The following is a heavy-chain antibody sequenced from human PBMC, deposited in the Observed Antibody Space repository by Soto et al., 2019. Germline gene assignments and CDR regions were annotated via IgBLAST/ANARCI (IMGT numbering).Heavy chain of an antibody. CDR3: ARDLSAAAAGMDV. D-gene: IGHD6-13*01. Sequence: GGSLRLSCAASAFSLSSYGFHWVRQSPGKGLEWVAVIWYDGSNKYYADSVKGRFTISRDNSKNTLYLQMNSLRAEDTAVYYCARDLSAAAAGMDVWGQGTTVTVSS. CDR1: AFSLSSYG. J-gene: IGHJ6*02. CDR2: IWYDGSNK. V-gene: IGHV3-33*08.